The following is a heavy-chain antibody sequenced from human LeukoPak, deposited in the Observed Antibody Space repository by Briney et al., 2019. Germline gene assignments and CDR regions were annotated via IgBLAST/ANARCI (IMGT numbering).Heavy chain of an antibody. CDR2: LSGSGGST. J-gene: IGHJ4*02. D-gene: IGHD5-24*01. CDR1: GFTFSTYA. CDR3: AKAMSGDRTTRWDY. V-gene: IGHV3-23*01. Sequence: PGGSLRLSCTASGFTFSTYAMSWVRQAPGKGLEWVSALSGSGGSTYYADSVRGRFTISRDNSKNTLYLQMNSLRAEDTAVYHCAKAMSGDRTTRWDYWGQGTLVTVSS.